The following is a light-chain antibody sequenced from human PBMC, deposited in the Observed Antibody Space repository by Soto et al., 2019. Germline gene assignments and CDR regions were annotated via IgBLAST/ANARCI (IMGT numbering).Light chain of an antibody. V-gene: IGLV1-40*01. CDR3: QSYDSSLSGYV. J-gene: IGLJ1*01. Sequence: QSVLTQPPSVSGAPGQSGTVSCTWISSNIGAGYDVHWYQQLPGTAPKLLIYDNNNRPSGVPDRFSGSKSGTSASLAITGLQAEDEADYYCQSYDSSLSGYVFGTGTKVTVL. CDR1: SSNIGAGYD. CDR2: DNN.